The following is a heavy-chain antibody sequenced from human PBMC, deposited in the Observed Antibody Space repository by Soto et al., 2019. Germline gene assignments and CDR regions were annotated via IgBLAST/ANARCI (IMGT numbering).Heavy chain of an antibody. D-gene: IGHD6-19*01. CDR2: ISGSGGST. CDR1: GFTFSSYA. CDR3: ARRSSGWYFDY. J-gene: IGHJ4*02. Sequence: LRLSCAASGFTFSSYAMNWVRQAPGKGLEWVSVISGSGGSTYYADSVKGRFTISRDNSKNTLYLQMNSLRAEDTAVYYCARRSSGWYFDYWGQGTLVTVSS. V-gene: IGHV3-23*01.